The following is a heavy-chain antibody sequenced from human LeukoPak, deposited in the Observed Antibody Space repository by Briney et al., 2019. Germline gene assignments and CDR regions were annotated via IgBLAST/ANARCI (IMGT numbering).Heavy chain of an antibody. V-gene: IGHV1-2*02. CDR2: INPNSGGT. D-gene: IGHD2-2*01. CDR3: AVYCSSTSCADY. J-gene: IGHJ4*02. Sequence: ASVKVSCKASGYTFTGYYMHWVRQAPGQGLEWRGWINPNSGGTNYAQKFQGRVTVTRDTSISTAYMELSRLRSDDTAVYYCAVYCSSTSCADYWGQGTLVTVSS. CDR1: GYTFTGYY.